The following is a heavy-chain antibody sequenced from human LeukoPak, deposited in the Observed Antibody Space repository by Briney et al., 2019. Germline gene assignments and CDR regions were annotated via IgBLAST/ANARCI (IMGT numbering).Heavy chain of an antibody. D-gene: IGHD1-7*01. CDR2: ISGSGVST. J-gene: IGHJ4*02. CDR1: GFTFSSYG. CDR3: AKDERNWNYNLASQTYD. Sequence: GGSLRLSCAASGFTFSSYGMHWVRQAPGKGLEWVSAISGSGVSTYYADSVKGRFTVSRDNSKNTLYLQMSSLRAEDTAVYYCAKDERNWNYNLASQTYDWGQGTLATVSS. V-gene: IGHV3-23*01.